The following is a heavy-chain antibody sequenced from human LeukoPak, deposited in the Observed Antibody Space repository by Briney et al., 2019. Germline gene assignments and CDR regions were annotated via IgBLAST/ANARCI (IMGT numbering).Heavy chain of an antibody. CDR1: GGSFSGYY. CDR2: INHSGST. J-gene: IGHJ3*02. CDR3: ARPRARWVYAFDI. V-gene: IGHV4-34*01. D-gene: IGHD6-6*01. Sequence: SETLSLTCAVYGGSFSGYYWSWIRQPPGKGLEWIGEINHSGSTNYNPSLKSRVTISVDTSKNQFSLKLSSVTAADTAVYYCARPRARWVYAFDIWGQGTMVTVSS.